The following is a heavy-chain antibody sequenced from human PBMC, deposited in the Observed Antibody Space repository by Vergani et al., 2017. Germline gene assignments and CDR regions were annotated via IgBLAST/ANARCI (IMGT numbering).Heavy chain of an antibody. CDR2: TSYDGSNK. CDR1: GFTFSSYG. CDR3: AKDRGGAENWFDP. V-gene: IGHV3-30*18. J-gene: IGHJ5*02. D-gene: IGHD3-16*01. Sequence: QVQLVESGGGVVQPGRSLRLSCAASGFTFSSYGMHWVRQAPGKGLEWVAVTSYDGSNKYYAASVKCRFTISRDNSKNTLYWQMNSLRAEDTAVYYCAKDRGGAENWFDPWGEGTLVTVSS.